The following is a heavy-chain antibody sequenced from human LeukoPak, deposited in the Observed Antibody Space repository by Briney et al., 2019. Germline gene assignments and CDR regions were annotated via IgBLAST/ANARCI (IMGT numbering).Heavy chain of an antibody. V-gene: IGHV3-48*01. D-gene: IGHD3-16*01. Sequence: GGSLRLSCAASGFTFSSYSMNWVRQAPGKGLEWVSYISSSSSTIYYADSVKGRFTISRDNAKNSLYLQMNSLRAEDTAVYYCGREGGSQTARDAFDIWGQGTMVTVSS. J-gene: IGHJ3*02. CDR2: ISSSSSTI. CDR1: GFTFSSYS. CDR3: GREGGSQTARDAFDI.